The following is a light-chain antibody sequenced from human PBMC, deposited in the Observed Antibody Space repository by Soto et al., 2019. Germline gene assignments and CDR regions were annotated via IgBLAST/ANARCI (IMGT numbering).Light chain of an antibody. V-gene: IGLV2-14*01. CDR3: SSYTSSSTWV. CDR1: SSDVGGYNY. Sequence: QSAMTQPASVSGSPGRSITMSCTGTSSDVGGYNYVSWYQQHPGKAPKLMIYDVSNRPSGVSNRFSGSKSGNTASLTISGLQAEDEADYYCSSYTSSSTWVFGGGTKLTVL. CDR2: DVS. J-gene: IGLJ3*02.